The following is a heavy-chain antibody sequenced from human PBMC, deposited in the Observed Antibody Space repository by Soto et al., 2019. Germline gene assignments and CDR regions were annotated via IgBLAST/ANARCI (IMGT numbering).Heavy chain of an antibody. CDR2: ISTTSTYI. V-gene: IGHV3-21*01. D-gene: IGHD1-26*01. Sequence: PGGSLRLSCAGSGFIFSGYSMSWVRQAPGKGLEWVSSISTTSTYIYYADSVKGRFTVSRDNAKNSLYLQMTGLRPEDTAMYYCARDGIVGTTDFFDYWGQGTLVTVSS. CDR1: GFIFSGYS. CDR3: ARDGIVGTTDFFDY. J-gene: IGHJ4*02.